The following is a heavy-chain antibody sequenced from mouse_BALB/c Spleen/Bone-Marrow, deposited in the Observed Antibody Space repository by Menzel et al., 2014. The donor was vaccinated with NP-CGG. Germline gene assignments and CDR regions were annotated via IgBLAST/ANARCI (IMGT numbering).Heavy chain of an antibody. CDR1: GYTFSSYW. CDR2: ILPGSGNT. Sequence: VHLVESGPELMKPGASVKISCKATGYTFSSYWIEWVKQRPGHGLEWIGEILPGSGNTHYNEKFKGKATFTADTSSNTAYTQLSSLTSEDSAVYYCTRQGFACWGQGTLVTVSA. V-gene: IGHV1-9*01. J-gene: IGHJ3*01. CDR3: TRQGFAC.